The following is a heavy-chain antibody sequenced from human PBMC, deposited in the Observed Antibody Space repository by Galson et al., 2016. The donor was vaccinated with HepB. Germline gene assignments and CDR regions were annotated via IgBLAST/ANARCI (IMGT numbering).Heavy chain of an antibody. J-gene: IGHJ2*01. D-gene: IGHD2-15*01. CDR3: ATQYCSGGSGYSAAPGYCYFDL. CDR1: GFTFSSYT. CDR2: ISSSSSSI. V-gene: IGHV3-48*02. Sequence: SLRLSCAASGFTFSSYTMNWVRQAPGKGLEWVSYISSSSSSIYYADSVKGRFTISRDNAKNSLYLQMNSLRDEDKAVYYCATQYCSGGSGYSAAPGYCYFDLWGRGTLVTVSS.